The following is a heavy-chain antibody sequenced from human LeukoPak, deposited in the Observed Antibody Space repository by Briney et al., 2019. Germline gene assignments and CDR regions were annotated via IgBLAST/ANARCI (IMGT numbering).Heavy chain of an antibody. CDR2: ISGGGGRT. D-gene: IGHD1-26*01. Sequence: GGSLRLSCSASGFTFSSHTMHWVRQAPGKGPEYVSSISGGGGRTYYADSVKGRFTMSRDNSRNTLYLQMSSLRAEDTAVYHCVKDLSGTFSFDYWGQGILVTVSS. V-gene: IGHV3-64D*09. CDR3: VKDLSGTFSFDY. J-gene: IGHJ4*02. CDR1: GFTFSSHT.